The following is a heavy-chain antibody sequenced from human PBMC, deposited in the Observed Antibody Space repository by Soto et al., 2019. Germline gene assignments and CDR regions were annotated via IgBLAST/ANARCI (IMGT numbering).Heavy chain of an antibody. CDR3: ARGRTVSSIGPLLV. D-gene: IGHD1-1*01. Sequence: QIQLVQSGAEVKKPGASVKVSCKASGYNFFDYGVSWVRQAPGQGLEWMGWVSPKSGNTDYARKVQGRVTMTTDISTSTADMELRGLISADTGVYYCARGRTVSSIGPLLVWGQGTLVSVSS. CDR1: GYNFFDYG. V-gene: IGHV1-18*01. CDR2: VSPKSGNT. J-gene: IGHJ1*01.